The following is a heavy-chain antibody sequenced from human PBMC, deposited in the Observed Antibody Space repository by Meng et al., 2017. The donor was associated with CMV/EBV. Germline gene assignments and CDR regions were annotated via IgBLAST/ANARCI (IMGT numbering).Heavy chain of an antibody. Sequence: GGSLRLSCAASGFTFSSYSMNWVRQAPGKGLEWVSSISSSSSYIYYADSVKGRFTISRDNAKNPLYLQMNSLRAEDTAVYYCARGPDSSGYYSVDYWGQGTLVTVSS. CDR1: GFTFSSYS. CDR3: ARGPDSSGYYSVDY. CDR2: ISSSSSYI. J-gene: IGHJ4*02. V-gene: IGHV3-21*01. D-gene: IGHD3-22*01.